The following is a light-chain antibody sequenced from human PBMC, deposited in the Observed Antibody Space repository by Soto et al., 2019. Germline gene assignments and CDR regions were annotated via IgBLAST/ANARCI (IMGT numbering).Light chain of an antibody. CDR2: GAS. J-gene: IGKJ1*01. CDR1: QSVSSSY. CDR3: QQYGSSMRT. Sequence: EVVLAQSPGTLSLFPGERATLSCRANQSVSSSYLAWYQQKPGQAPRLLIYGASSRATGIPDRFSGGGSGTDFTLTISRLEPEDFAVYYCQQYGSSMRTFGQGTKVDIK. V-gene: IGKV3-20*01.